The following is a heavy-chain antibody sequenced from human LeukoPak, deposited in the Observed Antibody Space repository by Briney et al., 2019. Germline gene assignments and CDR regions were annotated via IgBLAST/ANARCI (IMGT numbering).Heavy chain of an antibody. Sequence: GGSLRLSCAASGFTFSSYSMNWVRQAPGKGLEWVSSISSSSSYIYYADSVKGRFTISRDNSKNTLYLQMNSLRAEDTAVYYCAGAKAEYYYYYYGMDVWGQGTTVTVSS. J-gene: IGHJ6*02. CDR2: ISSSSSYI. V-gene: IGHV3-21*01. CDR1: GFTFSSYS. CDR3: AGAKAEYYYYYYGMDV.